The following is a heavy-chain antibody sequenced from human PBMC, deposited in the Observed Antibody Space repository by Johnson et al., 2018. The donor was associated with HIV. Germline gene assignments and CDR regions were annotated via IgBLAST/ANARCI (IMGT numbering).Heavy chain of an antibody. CDR1: GFTFSSYT. D-gene: IGHD6-13*01. V-gene: IGHV3-23*04. CDR2: VSGSGGST. J-gene: IGHJ3*02. Sequence: VQLVESGGGLVQPGGSLRLSCAASGFTFSSYTMNWVRQAPGKGLEWVSGVSGSGGSTYYADSVKGRFTISRDNSKNTLYLRMNSLRAEDTAVYYCAKTYSSSWYAFDIWGQGTMVTVSS. CDR3: AKTYSSSWYAFDI.